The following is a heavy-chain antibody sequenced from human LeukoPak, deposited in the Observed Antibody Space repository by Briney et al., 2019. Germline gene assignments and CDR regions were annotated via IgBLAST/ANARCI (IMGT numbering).Heavy chain of an antibody. Sequence: ASVKVSCKASGYTFTGYYMHWVRQAPGQGLEWMGWNNPNSGGTNYAQKFQGRVTMTRDTSISTAYMELSRLRSDDTAVYYCARELLYYDSSGYGYWGQGTLVTVSS. CDR1: GYTFTGYY. CDR3: ARELLYYDSSGYGY. J-gene: IGHJ4*02. CDR2: NNPNSGGT. V-gene: IGHV1-2*02. D-gene: IGHD3-22*01.